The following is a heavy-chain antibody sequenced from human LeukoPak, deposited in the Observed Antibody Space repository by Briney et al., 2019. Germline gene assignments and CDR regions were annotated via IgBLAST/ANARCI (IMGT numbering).Heavy chain of an antibody. Sequence: PGGSLRLSCAASEFTFSSHGMHWVHQAPGKGLEWVAVISYDGSNKYYADSVKGRFTISRDNSKNTLYLQMNSLRAEDTAVYHCAKDGRSYSSGWPPFDYWGQGALVTVSS. CDR3: AKDGRSYSSGWPPFDY. CDR1: EFTFSSHG. J-gene: IGHJ4*02. V-gene: IGHV3-30*18. D-gene: IGHD6-19*01. CDR2: ISYDGSNK.